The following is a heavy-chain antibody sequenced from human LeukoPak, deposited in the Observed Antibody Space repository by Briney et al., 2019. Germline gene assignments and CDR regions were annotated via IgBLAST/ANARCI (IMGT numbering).Heavy chain of an antibody. V-gene: IGHV1-2*02. J-gene: IGHJ5*02. CDR3: ARDLGLRGVTNWFDP. CDR2: INPNSGGT. D-gene: IGHD3-10*01. Sequence: PGASVKVSCKASGYTFTGYYIHWVRQAPGQGLEWMGWINPNSGGTNYAQKFQGRVTMTRDTSISTAYMELSSLRSEDTAVYYCARDLGLRGVTNWFDPWGQGTLVTVSS. CDR1: GYTFTGYY.